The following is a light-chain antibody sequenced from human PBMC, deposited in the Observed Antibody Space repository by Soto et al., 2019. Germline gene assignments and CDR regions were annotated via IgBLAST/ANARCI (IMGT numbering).Light chain of an antibody. V-gene: IGKV3-11*01. CDR2: NAS. CDR1: QSVRTY. CDR3: QQRSNWPRT. J-gene: IGKJ1*01. Sequence: EIVLTQSPATLSLFPGERATLSCRASQSVRTYLAWYQQKPGQAPRLLISNASNRATGIPARFSGSGSGTDFTLTISSLEPEDFAVYYCQQRSNWPRTLGQGTKVDIK.